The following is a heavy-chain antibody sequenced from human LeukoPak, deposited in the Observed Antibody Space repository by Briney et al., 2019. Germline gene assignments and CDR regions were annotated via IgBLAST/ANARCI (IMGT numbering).Heavy chain of an antibody. D-gene: IGHD3-10*01. CDR1: GGSISSSSYY. CDR2: IYYSGST. Sequence: SETLSLTCTVSGGSISSSSYYWGWIRQPPGKGLEWIGSIYYSGSTYYNPSLESRVTISVAASKNHFSLQLSSVTAADTAVYYCARVMVRGVISRHSYYFDYWGQGTLVTVSS. V-gene: IGHV4-39*07. CDR3: ARVMVRGVISRHSYYFDY. J-gene: IGHJ4*02.